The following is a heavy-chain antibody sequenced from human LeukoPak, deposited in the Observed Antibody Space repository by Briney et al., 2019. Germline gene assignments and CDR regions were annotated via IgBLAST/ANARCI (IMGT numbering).Heavy chain of an antibody. CDR1: GFTVSSNY. Sequence: GGSLRLSCAASGFTVSSNYMSWVRQAPGKWLEWVAVISYHGSNRYYAGSVKGRFTISRDNSENTLYLQMNSLRAEDTAVYYCARDLASVGPSYGMDVWGQGTTVTVSS. CDR2: ISYHGSNR. V-gene: IGHV3-30-3*01. D-gene: IGHD1-26*01. J-gene: IGHJ6*02. CDR3: ARDLASVGPSYGMDV.